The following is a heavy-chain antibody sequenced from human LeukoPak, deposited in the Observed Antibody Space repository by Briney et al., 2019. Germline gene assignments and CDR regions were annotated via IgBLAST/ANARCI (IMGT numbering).Heavy chain of an antibody. J-gene: IGHJ4*02. CDR1: GFTFDDYG. D-gene: IGHD6-25*01. CDR2: INWNGGST. Sequence: PGGSLRLSCAASGFTFDDYGMSWVSHAPGKGLEWVSSINWNGGSTGYADSVKGRFTISRDNAKNSLYLQMNSLGDEDTALYYCARGEGGNFDYWGQGTLVTVSS. V-gene: IGHV3-20*04. CDR3: ARGEGGNFDY.